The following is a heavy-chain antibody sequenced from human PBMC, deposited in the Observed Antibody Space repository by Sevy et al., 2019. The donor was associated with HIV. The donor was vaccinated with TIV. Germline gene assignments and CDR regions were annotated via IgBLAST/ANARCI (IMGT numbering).Heavy chain of an antibody. Sequence: GGSLRLSCAASGFTFSRNWMNWVRQAPGKGLEWVAHIKQNGSEKYYVDSVRGRFAISRDNAKNSLHLQMNSLRAEDTAVYYCARGPPSFYHDTSGFDYWGRGTLVTVSS. D-gene: IGHD3-22*01. CDR2: IKQNGSEK. V-gene: IGHV3-7*01. CDR1: GFTFSRNW. CDR3: ARGPPSFYHDTSGFDY. J-gene: IGHJ4*02.